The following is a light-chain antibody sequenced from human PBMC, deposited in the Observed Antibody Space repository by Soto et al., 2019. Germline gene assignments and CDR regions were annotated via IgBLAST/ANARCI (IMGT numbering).Light chain of an antibody. Sequence: IVMTQSPATLSVSPGERATLSCRASQSISSDVAWYQQKPGQAPRLLIYGASTTATGIPARFSGSGSGTEFTLTISSLQSEDFAVYNCQQYNKWPWTFGQGTKVDI. J-gene: IGKJ2*01. CDR3: QQYNKWPWT. V-gene: IGKV3-15*01. CDR2: GAS. CDR1: QSISSD.